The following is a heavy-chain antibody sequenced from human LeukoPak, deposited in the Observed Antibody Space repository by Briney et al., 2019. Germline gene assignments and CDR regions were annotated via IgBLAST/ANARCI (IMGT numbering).Heavy chain of an antibody. CDR3: ARDQTTVSHYVGYFDY. CDR2: ISSSGSTI. Sequence: GGSLRLSCAASGFTFSDYYMSWIRQAPGKGLEWVSYISSSGSTIYYADSVKGRFTISRDNAKNSLYLQMNSLRAEDTAVYYCARDQTTVSHYVGYFDYWGQGTLVTVSS. CDR1: GFTFSDYY. D-gene: IGHD4-17*01. V-gene: IGHV3-11*01. J-gene: IGHJ4*02.